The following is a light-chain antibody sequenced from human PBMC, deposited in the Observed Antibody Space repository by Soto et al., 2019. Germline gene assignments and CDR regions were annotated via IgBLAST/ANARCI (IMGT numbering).Light chain of an antibody. CDR1: QSVSNNY. CDR2: GAS. V-gene: IGKV3-20*01. Sequence: EIVLTQSPGTLSLSPGERATLPCRASQSVSNNYLAWYQQKPGQAPRLLIYGASNRATGIPDRFSGSGSGTDFTLTISSLQPEDFATYSCQQSYSTTWTFGQGTKVDIK. CDR3: QQSYSTTWT. J-gene: IGKJ1*01.